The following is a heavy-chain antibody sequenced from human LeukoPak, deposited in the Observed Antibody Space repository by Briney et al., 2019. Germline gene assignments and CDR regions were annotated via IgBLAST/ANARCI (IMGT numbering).Heavy chain of an antibody. CDR2: IYSGGST. CDR3: ARDVGGSSSGFVDY. D-gene: IGHD6-6*01. Sequence: AGGSLRLSCAASGFTVSSNYMSWVRQAPGKGLEWVSVIYSGGSTYYADSVKGRFTISRDNSKNTLYLKMNSLRAEDTAVYYCARDVGGSSSGFVDYWGQGTLVTVSS. CDR1: GFTVSSNY. J-gene: IGHJ4*02. V-gene: IGHV3-66*02.